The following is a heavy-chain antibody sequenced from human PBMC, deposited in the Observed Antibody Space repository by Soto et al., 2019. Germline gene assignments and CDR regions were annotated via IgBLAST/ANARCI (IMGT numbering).Heavy chain of an antibody. D-gene: IGHD6-13*01. J-gene: IGHJ6*01. CDR2: ISPYNGNT. Sequence: QAQLVQSGAEVKKPGASVKVSCKTSGYSFTSYAISWVRQAPGQGLEWMGWISPYNGNTNYALNLQGRVTMTTDTSTSTASMELRSLRSDDTAVYYCARDGIAASGTMDYYNYYGLDVWGQGTTVTVSS. V-gene: IGHV1-18*01. CDR3: ARDGIAASGTMDYYNYYGLDV. CDR1: GYSFTSYA.